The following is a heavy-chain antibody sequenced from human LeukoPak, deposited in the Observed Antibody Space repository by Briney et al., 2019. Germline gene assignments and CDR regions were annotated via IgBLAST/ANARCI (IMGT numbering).Heavy chain of an antibody. V-gene: IGHV1-69*13. Sequence: SVKVSCKASGGTFSSYAISWVRQAPGQGLEWMGGIIPIFGTANYAQKFQGRVTITADESTSTAYMELSSLRSEDTAVYYCASAPRCSGGSCYHFWFDPWGQGTLVTVSS. D-gene: IGHD2-15*01. J-gene: IGHJ5*02. CDR1: GGTFSSYA. CDR3: ASAPRCSGGSCYHFWFDP. CDR2: IIPIFGTA.